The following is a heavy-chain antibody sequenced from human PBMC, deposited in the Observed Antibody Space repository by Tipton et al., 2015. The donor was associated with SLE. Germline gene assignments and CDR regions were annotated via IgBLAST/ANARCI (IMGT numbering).Heavy chain of an antibody. V-gene: IGHV4-59*11. J-gene: IGHJ4*02. D-gene: IGHD3-22*01. CDR2: IYYSRHT. CDR1: GASISSHY. CDR3: ARHRRFSYGSYRYDSSGPFDS. Sequence: TLSLTCTVSGASISSHYWHWIRQTPGKGLEWIGYIYYSRHTNCNPSLEGRVTISIDTSKNQLSLKLTSVTAADTAVYYCARHRRFSYGSYRYDSSGPFDSWGQGTLVTVSS.